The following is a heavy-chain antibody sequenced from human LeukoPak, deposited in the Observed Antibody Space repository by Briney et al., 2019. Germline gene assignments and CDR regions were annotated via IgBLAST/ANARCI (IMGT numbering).Heavy chain of an antibody. CDR1: GYTFTSYG. V-gene: IGHV1-18*01. J-gene: IGHJ3*02. Sequence: ASVKVSCKASGYTFTSYGISWMRQAPGQGLEWMGWISAYNGNTNYAQKLQGRVTMTTDTSTSTAYMELSRLRSDDTAVYYCAKQWLDAFDIWGQGTMVTVSS. CDR2: ISAYNGNT. D-gene: IGHD6-19*01. CDR3: AKQWLDAFDI.